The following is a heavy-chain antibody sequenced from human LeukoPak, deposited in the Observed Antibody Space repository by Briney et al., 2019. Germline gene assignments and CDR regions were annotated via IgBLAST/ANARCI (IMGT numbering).Heavy chain of an antibody. V-gene: IGHV3-66*04. CDR2: IRGDATT. D-gene: IGHD4-17*01. Sequence: GGSLRLSCAASGFTFNRNAISWVRQAPGKGLEWVSFIRGDATTAYADSVQGRFTISRDDSKNTLYLQMDSLRVEDTAVYYCARRRGGYGEGEFDYWGQGTPVTVSS. J-gene: IGHJ4*02. CDR3: ARRRGGYGEGEFDY. CDR1: GFTFNRNA.